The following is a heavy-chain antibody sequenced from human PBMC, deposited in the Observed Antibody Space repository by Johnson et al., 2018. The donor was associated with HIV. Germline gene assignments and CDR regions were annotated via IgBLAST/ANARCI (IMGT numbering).Heavy chain of an antibody. CDR2: IFSGGST. D-gene: IGHD3-22*01. CDR1: GFTVSSNY. J-gene: IGHJ3*02. V-gene: IGHV3-66*01. CDR3: ASPNACSGYVLGADAFDI. Sequence: VQLVESGGGVVQPGRSLRLSCAASGFTVSSNYMTWVRQAPGKGLEWVSVIFSGGSTYYADSVKGRFTISRDNSKNTLYLQMNSLRAEDTAVYYCASPNACSGYVLGADAFDIWGQGTMVTVSS.